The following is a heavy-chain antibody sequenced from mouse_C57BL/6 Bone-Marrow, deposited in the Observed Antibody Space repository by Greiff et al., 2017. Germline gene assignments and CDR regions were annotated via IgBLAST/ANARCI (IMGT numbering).Heavy chain of an antibody. V-gene: IGHV3-6*01. CDR3: ASIYYDYGNWYFDV. J-gene: IGHJ1*03. CDR2: ISYDGSN. CDR1: GYSITSGYY. D-gene: IGHD2-4*01. Sequence: DVQLQESGPGLVKPSQSLSLTCSVTGYSITSGYYWNWIRQFPGNKLEWMGYISYDGSNNYNPSLKNRISITRDTSKNQFFLKLNSVTTEDTATYYCASIYYDYGNWYFDVWGTGTTVTVSS.